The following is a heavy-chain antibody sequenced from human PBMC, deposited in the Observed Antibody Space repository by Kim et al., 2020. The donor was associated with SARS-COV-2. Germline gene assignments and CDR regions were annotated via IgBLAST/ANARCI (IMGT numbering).Heavy chain of an antibody. Sequence: DSVKGRFTISRDNVKNSLYLQMNRLRVEDTAVYYCAREVNYGVPYWGQGTLVTVSS. J-gene: IGHJ4*02. D-gene: IGHD4-17*01. V-gene: IGHV3-7*01. CDR3: AREVNYGVPY.